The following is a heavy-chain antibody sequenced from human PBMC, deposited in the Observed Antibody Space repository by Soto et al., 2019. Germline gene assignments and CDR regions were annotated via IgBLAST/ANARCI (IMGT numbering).Heavy chain of an antibody. V-gene: IGHV3-74*01. D-gene: IGHD2-2*01. CDR2: IDPYDTGI. CDR1: GFAFSSEW. J-gene: IGHJ3*02. Sequence: GSLRLSCAASGFAFSSEWMHWVRQAPGKGLVWVSRIDPYDTGITYADSVKGRFTISRDNSKNSLYLQMNSLRAEDTAVYYCARAEDIVVVPAAAFDIWGQGTMVTVSS. CDR3: ARAEDIVVVPAAAFDI.